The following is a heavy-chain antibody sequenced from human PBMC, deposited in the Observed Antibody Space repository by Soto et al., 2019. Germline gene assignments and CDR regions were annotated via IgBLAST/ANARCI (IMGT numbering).Heavy chain of an antibody. D-gene: IGHD1-20*01. CDR3: ARGYSTGYFAY. CDR1: GGTFSNYY. Sequence: QVQLVQSGAEVKKPGSSMKVSCKTSGGTFSNYYISWVRQAPGQGLEWMGDIIPMFDTPKYAQKFQGRVTITADESTSAAYMELSSLRAEDTAVYYFARGYSTGYFAYWGQGTLITFSS. CDR2: IIPMFDTP. J-gene: IGHJ4*02. V-gene: IGHV1-69*01.